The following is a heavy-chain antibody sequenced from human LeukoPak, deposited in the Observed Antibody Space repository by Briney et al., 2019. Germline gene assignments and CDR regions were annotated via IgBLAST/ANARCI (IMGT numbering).Heavy chain of an antibody. D-gene: IGHD2-21*01. CDR3: ASFLVFEITPTKREPFDY. V-gene: IGHV4-39*01. CDR1: GGSISSSYYY. CDR2: HYYTGAI. Sequence: SETLSLTCSVSGGSISSSYYYWAWIRQPPGKGLEWIGSHYYTGAISYNPSPKSRVTISVDTSKNQFSLKLTSVSAADTAVYYCASFLVFEITPTKREPFDYWGQGILVTVSS. J-gene: IGHJ4*02.